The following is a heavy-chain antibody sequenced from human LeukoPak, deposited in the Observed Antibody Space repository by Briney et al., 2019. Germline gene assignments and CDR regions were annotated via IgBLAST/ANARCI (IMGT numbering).Heavy chain of an antibody. Sequence: GGSLRLSCTVSGLTFTNAWVSWVRQAPGKGLEWGGRIKSDADGGSTAFGGPVKGRFIISRDESKNTVFMQMTRLKPEDTAVYYCTTGSPIKYYDSSDFPYFYHGMDVWGPGTTVTVS. J-gene: IGHJ6*02. D-gene: IGHD3-22*01. CDR1: GLTFTNAW. V-gene: IGHV3-15*01. CDR2: IKSDADGGST. CDR3: TTGSPIKYYDSSDFPYFYHGMDV.